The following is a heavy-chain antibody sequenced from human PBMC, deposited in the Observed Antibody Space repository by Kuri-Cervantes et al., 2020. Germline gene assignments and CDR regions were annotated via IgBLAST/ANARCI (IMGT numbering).Heavy chain of an antibody. CDR3: ARATSCGGVKRGGRYFDY. Sequence: ASVKVSCKASGYTFTGYYMHWVRQAPGQGLEWMGWINPNSGATNYAQKFQGRVTMTRDTSIRTAYMELSRPRSDDTAVYYCARATSCGGVKRGGRYFDYWGQGTLVTVSS. CDR1: GYTFTGYY. V-gene: IGHV1-2*02. D-gene: IGHD3-16*01. CDR2: INPNSGAT. J-gene: IGHJ4*02.